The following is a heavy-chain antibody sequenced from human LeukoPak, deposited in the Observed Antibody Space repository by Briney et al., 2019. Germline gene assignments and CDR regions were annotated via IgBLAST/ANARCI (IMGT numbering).Heavy chain of an antibody. CDR1: GFTFSDYS. V-gene: IGHV3-48*02. CDR2: ISTDSSTI. Sequence: GGSLRLSCAASGFTFSDYSLNGVRQAPGRGLEWISYISTDSSTIYYADSVQGRFTISRDNARNSLYLQMNSLRDEDTAVYYCARALHGDSLGWFDPWGQGTLVTVSS. J-gene: IGHJ5*02. D-gene: IGHD4-17*01. CDR3: ARALHGDSLGWFDP.